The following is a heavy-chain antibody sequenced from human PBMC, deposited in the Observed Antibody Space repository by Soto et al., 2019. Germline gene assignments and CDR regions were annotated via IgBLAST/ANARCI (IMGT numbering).Heavy chain of an antibody. CDR2: ISSSSSYI. Sequence: GGSLRLSCAASGFTFSSYSMNWVRQAPGKGLEWVSSISSSSSYIYYADSVKGRFTISRDNAKNSLYLQMNSLRAEDTAVYYCARRGLYYYGSGSSGDYWGQGTLVTVSS. J-gene: IGHJ4*02. CDR1: GFTFSSYS. V-gene: IGHV3-21*01. D-gene: IGHD3-10*01. CDR3: ARRGLYYYGSGSSGDY.